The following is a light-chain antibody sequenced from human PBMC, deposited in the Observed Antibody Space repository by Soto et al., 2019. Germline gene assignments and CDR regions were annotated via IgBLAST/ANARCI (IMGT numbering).Light chain of an antibody. CDR3: QQYNSYGT. CDR1: QSISSW. CDR2: DAS. Sequence: DIQMTQSPSTLSASVGDRVTITCRASQSISSWLAWYQQKPGKAPKLLIYDASSLESGVPSRFSGSVSGTEFSLTISSLQPDDFATYYCQQYNSYGTFGQGTKV. V-gene: IGKV1-5*01. J-gene: IGKJ1*01.